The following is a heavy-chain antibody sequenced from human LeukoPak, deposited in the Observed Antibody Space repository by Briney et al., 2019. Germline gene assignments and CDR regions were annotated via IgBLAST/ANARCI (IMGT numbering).Heavy chain of an antibody. V-gene: IGHV4-39*07. CDR3: ARKSGNFYYYYGMDV. D-gene: IGHD1-1*01. Sequence: SETLSLTCTVSGGSISSTNYYWGWIRQPPEKGLEWIGSISYTGTTNYNPSLKSRVTISVDTSKNQFSLKLSSVTAADTAVYYCARKSGNFYYYYGMDVWGQGTTVTVSS. CDR2: ISYTGTT. J-gene: IGHJ6*02. CDR1: GGSISSTNYY.